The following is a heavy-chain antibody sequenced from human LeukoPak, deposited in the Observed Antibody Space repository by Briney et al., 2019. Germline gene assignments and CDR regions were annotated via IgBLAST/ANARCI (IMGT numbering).Heavy chain of an antibody. Sequence: GGSLRLSCAASGNYWMHWVRQPPGKGLEWVSGISWNSGSIDYADSVKGRFTISRDNAKNSLYLQMNSLRVEDTAFYYCAKDNRRHYTSGPNPDSLHWGQGALVTVSS. D-gene: IGHD6-19*01. V-gene: IGHV3-9*01. J-gene: IGHJ4*02. CDR3: AKDNRRHYTSGPNPDSLH. CDR2: ISWNSGSI. CDR1: GNYW.